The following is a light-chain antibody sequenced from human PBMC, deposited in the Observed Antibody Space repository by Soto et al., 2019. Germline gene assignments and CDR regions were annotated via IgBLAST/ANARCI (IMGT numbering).Light chain of an antibody. CDR3: GTWDTSLSAVV. CDR2: DNN. J-gene: IGLJ2*01. Sequence: QSVLTQPPSGSAAPGQKVTIPCSGSSSNIGNNYVSWYQQLPGTAPKLLIYDNNKRPSGIPDRFSGSKSGTSATLGITGLQTGYEADYYCGTWDTSLSAVVFGGGTKLTVL. CDR1: SSNIGNNY. V-gene: IGLV1-51*01.